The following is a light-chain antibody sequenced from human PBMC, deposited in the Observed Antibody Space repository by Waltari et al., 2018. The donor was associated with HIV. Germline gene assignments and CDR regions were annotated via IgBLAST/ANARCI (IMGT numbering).Light chain of an antibody. CDR2: DKN. V-gene: IGLV3-19*01. CDR1: RLRSYS. CDR3: SSRDGGPLEAVI. Sequence: SSELTQDPAVSVALGQTVTITCRGDRLRSYSTTWYQQRPGPAPILIMYDKNDRPAGCPGRLCAPSAGDTACFAGTAHQAEDEDDYYRSSRDGGPLEAVIFGGGTKLTVL. J-gene: IGLJ2*01.